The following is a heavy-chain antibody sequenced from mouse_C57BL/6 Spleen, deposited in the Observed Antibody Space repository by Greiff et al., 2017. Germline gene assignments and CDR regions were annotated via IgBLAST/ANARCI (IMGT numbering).Heavy chain of an antibody. V-gene: IGHV5-16*01. Sequence: EVKLVESEGGLVQPGSSMKLSRTASGFTFSDYYMAWVRQVPEKGLEWVANINYDGSSTYYLDSLKSRFIISRDNAKNILYLQMSSLKSEDTATYYCARGGYGSPLDYWGQGTTLTVSS. J-gene: IGHJ2*01. CDR1: GFTFSDYY. CDR2: INYDGSST. CDR3: ARGGYGSPLDY. D-gene: IGHD1-1*01.